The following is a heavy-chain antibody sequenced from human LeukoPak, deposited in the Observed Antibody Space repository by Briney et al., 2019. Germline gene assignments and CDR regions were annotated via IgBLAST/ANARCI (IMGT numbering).Heavy chain of an antibody. V-gene: IGHV3-23*01. J-gene: IGHJ6*03. CDR1: GFTFSSYA. CDR2: ISGSGGST. CDR3: AKRNYYDSSGYYYVDHYYYYMDG. D-gene: IGHD3-22*01. Sequence: GGSLRLSCAASGFTFSSYAMSWVRQAPGKGLEWVSAISGSGGSTYYADSVKGRFTISRDNSKNTLYLQMNSLRADDTAVYYCAKRNYYDSSGYYYVDHYYYYMDGWGKGTTVTVSS.